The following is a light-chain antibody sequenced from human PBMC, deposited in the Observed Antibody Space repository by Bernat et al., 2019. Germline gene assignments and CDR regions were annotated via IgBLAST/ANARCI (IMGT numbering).Light chain of an antibody. CDR1: QGISSY. V-gene: IGKV1-8*01. Sequence: AIRMPQSPSSFPASTGDRVTITCRASQGISSYLAWYQQKPGKAPKLLIYAASTLQSRVPSRFSGSGAGTDFTLTISCLQSEDVATYYCQQSYGNPREFSFGPGNKVDVK. CDR3: QQSYGNPREFS. CDR2: AAS. J-gene: IGKJ3*01.